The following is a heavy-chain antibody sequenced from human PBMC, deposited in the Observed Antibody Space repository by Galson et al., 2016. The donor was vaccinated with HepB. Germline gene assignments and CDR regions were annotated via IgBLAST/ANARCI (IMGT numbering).Heavy chain of an antibody. Sequence: LSLTCTVSGGSMRGLYWSWIRQAPGKGLEVIGYIYYSGRTNYRPSLTSRVTISADTSRNQFSLKLTSVTPADTGVYYCARGLAPSEAIVQSPDYWGQGILST. CDR1: GGSMRGLY. J-gene: IGHJ4*02. CDR3: ARGLAPSEAIVQSPDY. D-gene: IGHD3-16*02. CDR2: IYYSGRT. V-gene: IGHV4-59*11.